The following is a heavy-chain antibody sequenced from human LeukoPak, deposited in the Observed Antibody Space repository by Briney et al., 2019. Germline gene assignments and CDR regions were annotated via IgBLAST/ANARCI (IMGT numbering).Heavy chain of an antibody. CDR1: GFTFSYHT. Sequence: GGSLRLSCAASGFTFSYHTMYWVRQAPGKGLEWVSIIGISGGGIHYADSVKGRSTISRDNSKNTLYLQMNSLRAEDTAVYYCAIDPNWGVDYWGQGVLVTVSS. CDR2: IGISGGGI. CDR3: AIDPNWGVDY. V-gene: IGHV3-23*01. J-gene: IGHJ4*02. D-gene: IGHD7-27*01.